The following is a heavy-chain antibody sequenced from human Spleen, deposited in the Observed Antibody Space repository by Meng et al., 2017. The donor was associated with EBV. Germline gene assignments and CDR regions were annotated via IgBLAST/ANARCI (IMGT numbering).Heavy chain of an antibody. V-gene: IGHV4-61*01. J-gene: IGHJ5*02. CDR3: ARLYRNYEVNWFDP. CDR2: IYYGGIT. Sequence: QVRLRGSGPGRVKPSETLSLPCTVSVDSVSSGSHSWSWIRQPPGKGLEWIGYIYYGGITNYNPSLKSRVTISLDTSKDQFSLRLTSVTAADTAVYYCARLYRNYEVNWFDPWGQGTLVTVSS. CDR1: VDSVSSGSHS. D-gene: IGHD4-11*01.